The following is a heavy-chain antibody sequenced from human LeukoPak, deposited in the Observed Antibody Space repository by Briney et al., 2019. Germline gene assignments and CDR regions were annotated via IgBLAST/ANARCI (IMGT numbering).Heavy chain of an antibody. CDR2: IDYSGST. Sequence: SETLSLTCTVSGVSISSTSYYCGWIRQPPGKGLEWIGSIDYSGSTHYNPSLKSRVTISVDTSKNQFSLKLSSVTAADTAVYYCARRLPGFLVRGVLNGNWFDPWGQGTLVTVSS. J-gene: IGHJ5*02. D-gene: IGHD3-10*01. CDR1: GVSISSTSYY. CDR3: ARRLPGFLVRGVLNGNWFDP. V-gene: IGHV4-39*07.